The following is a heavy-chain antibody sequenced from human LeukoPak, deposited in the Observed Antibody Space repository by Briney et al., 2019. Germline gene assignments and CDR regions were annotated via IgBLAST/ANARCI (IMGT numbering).Heavy chain of an antibody. Sequence: SETLSLTCTVSGGSISSFYWSWIRQPPGEGLEWVGYIYYTGSTNYNPSLKSRVTISVDTSKNQFSLKLSFVTPADTAVYYCARGVVAAPQTFDYWGQGTLVTVSS. CDR3: ARGVVAAPQTFDY. CDR1: GGSISSFY. CDR2: IYYTGST. J-gene: IGHJ4*02. D-gene: IGHD2-15*01. V-gene: IGHV4-59*01.